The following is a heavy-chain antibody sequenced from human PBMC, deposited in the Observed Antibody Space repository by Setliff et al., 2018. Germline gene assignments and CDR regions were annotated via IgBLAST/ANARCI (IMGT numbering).Heavy chain of an antibody. D-gene: IGHD5-18*01. CDR3: VRDRTAYSYGLDV. J-gene: IGHJ6*02. Sequence: LSLTCTVSGGSISPYFWSWIRQPPGKGLEWIGYIYHNGNTNFNPSLKTRLTMSVDTSKNQFALNLRSVTAADTAVYYCVRDRTAYSYGLDVWGQGTTVTVSS. CDR1: GGSISPYF. V-gene: IGHV4-59*01. CDR2: IYHNGNT.